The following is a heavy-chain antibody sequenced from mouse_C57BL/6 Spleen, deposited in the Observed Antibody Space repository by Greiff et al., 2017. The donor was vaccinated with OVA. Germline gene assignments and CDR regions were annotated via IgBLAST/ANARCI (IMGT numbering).Heavy chain of an antibody. CDR2: IYPGDGET. CDR3: ARAEWVGSSFLYAMDY. J-gene: IGHJ4*01. D-gene: IGHD1-1*01. V-gene: IGHV1-80*01. CDR1: GYAFSSYW. Sequence: QVQLQQSGAELVKPGASVKISCKASGYAFSSYWMNWVKQRPGKGLEWIGQIYPGDGETNYNGKFKGKATLTADKSSSTAYMQLCSLTSEDSAVYFCARAEWVGSSFLYAMDYWGQGTSVTVSS.